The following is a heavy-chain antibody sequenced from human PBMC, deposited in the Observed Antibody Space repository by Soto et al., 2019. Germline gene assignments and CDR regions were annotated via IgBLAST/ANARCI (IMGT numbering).Heavy chain of an antibody. Sequence: PGGSLRLSCVVSGFTFSEYGMSWVRQAPGKGLEWVASISGAGGRIYNEDSVKGRFTISRDNANNSLYLQMNSLRAEDTAVYFCARGNWNYYYGFDVWGQGTTVTVS. V-gene: IGHV3-23*01. CDR1: GFTFSEYG. CDR2: ISGAGGRI. CDR3: ARGNWNYYYGFDV. J-gene: IGHJ6*02. D-gene: IGHD1-20*01.